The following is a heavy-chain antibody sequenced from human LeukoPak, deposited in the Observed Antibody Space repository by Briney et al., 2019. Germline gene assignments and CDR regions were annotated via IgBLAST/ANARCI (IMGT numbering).Heavy chain of an antibody. CDR2: IRCEGSNK. V-gene: IGHV3-30*02. D-gene: IGHD2-2*02. Sequence: VQPGGSLRLSCAACGFTFSSYGMHWVRQAPDKGLECVAFIRCEGSNKYYADYVKGRFTISRDNSKNTLYMQMNSLRAEDTAVYYCAKDLFVAAAISNPQDYWGQGTLVTVSS. J-gene: IGHJ4*02. CDR1: GFTFSSYG. CDR3: AKDLFVAAAISNPQDY.